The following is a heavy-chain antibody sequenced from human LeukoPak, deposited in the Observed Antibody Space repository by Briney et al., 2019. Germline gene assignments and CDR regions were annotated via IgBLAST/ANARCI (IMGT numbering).Heavy chain of an antibody. Sequence: ASVKVSCKASGYTFTTYGISWVRQAPGQGLEWMGWISAYNGNTNYAQKFQGRVTTTTDTSTSTAYMELRSLRSDDTAVYYCARDLTMVRAGMGYWGQGTLVTVSS. CDR3: ARDLTMVRAGMGY. J-gene: IGHJ4*02. D-gene: IGHD3-10*01. V-gene: IGHV1-18*01. CDR2: ISAYNGNT. CDR1: GYTFTTYG.